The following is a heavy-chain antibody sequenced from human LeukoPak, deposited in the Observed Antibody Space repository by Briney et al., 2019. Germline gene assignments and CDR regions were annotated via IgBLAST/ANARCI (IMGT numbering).Heavy chain of an antibody. CDR3: ARESSGWFFDY. D-gene: IGHD6-19*01. CDR2: IYSGGST. Sequence: GGSLRLSCAASGFTVSSNYMSWVRQAPGKGLEWVSVIYSGGSTYYADSVKGRFTISRHNPKNTLYLQMNSLRAEDTAVYYCARESSGWFFDYWGQGTLVTVSS. J-gene: IGHJ4*02. V-gene: IGHV3-53*04. CDR1: GFTVSSNY.